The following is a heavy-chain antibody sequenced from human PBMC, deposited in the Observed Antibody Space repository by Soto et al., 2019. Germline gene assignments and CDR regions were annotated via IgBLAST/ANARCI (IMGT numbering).Heavy chain of an antibody. CDR2: INSGGGDI. V-gene: IGHV3-48*01. CDR1: GFAFSAYS. J-gene: IGHJ3*02. Sequence: EVQLVESGGGLVQPGGSLRLSCAASGFAFSAYSMNWLRQAPGKGLEWISYINSGGGDIYYADSVKGRFTISRDNAENSLYLQMNSLRAEDTAIYYCARCHPYGGNAFEIWGQGTMVTVSS. CDR3: ARCHPYGGNAFEI. D-gene: IGHD2-15*01.